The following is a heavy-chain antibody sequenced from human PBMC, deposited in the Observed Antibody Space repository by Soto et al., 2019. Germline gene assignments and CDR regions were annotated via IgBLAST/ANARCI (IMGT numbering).Heavy chain of an antibody. CDR2: IYYSGNT. D-gene: IGHD4-4*01. Sequence: QVQLQESGPGLVKPSQTLSLTCTVSGGSIRTNDFYWSGIRQHPGKGLEWIGYIYYSGNTYYSPSLESRVTMSVDTSKNQFSLKLISVTAADSAVYYCARLYGNHVNYFDHWGQGTLVTVSS. CDR3: ARLYGNHVNYFDH. J-gene: IGHJ4*02. CDR1: GGSIRTNDFY. V-gene: IGHV4-31*03.